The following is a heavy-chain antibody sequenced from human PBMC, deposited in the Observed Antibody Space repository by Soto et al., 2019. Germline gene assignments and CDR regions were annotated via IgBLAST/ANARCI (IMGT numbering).Heavy chain of an antibody. J-gene: IGHJ3*02. CDR2: IYHSGST. Sequence: WIWIRQPPVQGLEWIGYIYHSGSTYYKPSLTSRVTLSVATSKNQFSLKLSSVTAADTAVYYCARDSGEMVFEGVGAFDIWGPGTMITVS. CDR3: ARDSGEMVFEGVGAFDI. D-gene: IGHD2-8*01. V-gene: IGHV4-30-2*01.